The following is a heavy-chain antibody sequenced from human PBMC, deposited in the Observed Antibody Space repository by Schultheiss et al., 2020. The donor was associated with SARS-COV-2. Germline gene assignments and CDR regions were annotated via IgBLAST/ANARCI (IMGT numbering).Heavy chain of an antibody. J-gene: IGHJ2*01. CDR3: ARMLLSSSPPFSWYLDL. CDR2: FSPYNGNT. CDR1: GYTFTSYG. V-gene: IGHV1-18*04. Sequence: ASVKVSCQASGYTFTSYGITWVRQAPGQGLEWMGWFSPYNGNTNYAQKLQGRVTMTTDTSTSTAYMELRSLRSDDTAVYYCARMLLSSSPPFSWYLDLWGRGALVTVSS. D-gene: IGHD6-6*01.